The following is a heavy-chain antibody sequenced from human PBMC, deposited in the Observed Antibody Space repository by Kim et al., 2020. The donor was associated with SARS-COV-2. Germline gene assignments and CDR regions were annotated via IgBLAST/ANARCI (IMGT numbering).Heavy chain of an antibody. CDR3: AKSVGEYYYYYGLDV. J-gene: IGHJ6*02. Sequence: ESVQGRFPISRDPSKETVYLQMSSLRAEDTAVYFCAKSVGEYYYYYGLDVWGQGTTVIVSS. D-gene: IGHD3-10*01. V-gene: IGHV3-23*01.